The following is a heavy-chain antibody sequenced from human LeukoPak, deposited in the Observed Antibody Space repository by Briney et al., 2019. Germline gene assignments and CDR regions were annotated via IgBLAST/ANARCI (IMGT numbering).Heavy chain of an antibody. Sequence: PSETLSLTCTVSGGSVRTSRYSWGWIRQPPGKGLDWIGIMYSSGDTYYNPSLKSRVTISVDTSKNQFSLTLTSVTAADTAVYYCARTSLTHNDYPYYMDVWGKGTTVTVSS. CDR3: ARTSLTHNDYPYYMDV. CDR1: GGSVRTSRYS. V-gene: IGHV4-39*01. J-gene: IGHJ6*03. D-gene: IGHD4-11*01. CDR2: MYSSGDT.